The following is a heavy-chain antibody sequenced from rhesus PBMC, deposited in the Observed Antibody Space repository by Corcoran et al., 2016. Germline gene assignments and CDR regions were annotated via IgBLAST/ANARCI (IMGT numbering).Heavy chain of an antibody. D-gene: IGHD3-28*01. CDR3: ARDSRITMIVVIFNRFDV. CDR2: FYGSNKSP. Sequence: QVQLQESGPGLVKPSETLSLTCAVSGGSFSSYWWGWIRQPPGKGLEWVGSFYGSNKSPNYNPSLKVRVTISKDTSKDQFSLKLSYVTAAGTAVYYCARDSRITMIVVIFNRFDVWGPGVLVTVSS. V-gene: IGHV4S18*01. CDR1: GGSFSSYW. J-gene: IGHJ5-1*01.